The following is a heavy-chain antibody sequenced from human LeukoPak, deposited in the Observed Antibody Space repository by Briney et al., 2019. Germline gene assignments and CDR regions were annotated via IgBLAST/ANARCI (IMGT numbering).Heavy chain of an antibody. V-gene: IGHV4-34*01. D-gene: IGHD5-18*01. CDR2: INHSGGT. J-gene: IGHJ4*02. CDR1: GGSFSGYY. CDR3: ARGGGIQLWGFVY. Sequence: SETLSLTCGVYGGSFSGYYWSWIRQPPGKGLEWIGEINHSGGTNYNPSLKSRVSISVDTSKNQFSLKLSSVTAADTAVYYCARGGGIQLWGFVYWGQGTLVTVSS.